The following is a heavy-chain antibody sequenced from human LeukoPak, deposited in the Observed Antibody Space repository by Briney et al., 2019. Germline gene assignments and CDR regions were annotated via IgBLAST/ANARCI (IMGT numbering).Heavy chain of an antibody. CDR2: INEDGREK. J-gene: IGHJ5*02. CDR3: ARDPDTSGHFSWFDP. V-gene: IGHV3-7*01. D-gene: IGHD6-19*01. CDR1: GFTFTSHW. Sequence: GGSLRLSCEASGFTFTSHWMSWVRQVPGKGLEWVAKINEDGREKYYVDSVKGRFTISRDNAKNSLSPQMNSLRAEDTAVYYCARDPDTSGHFSWFDPWGQGTLVTVSS.